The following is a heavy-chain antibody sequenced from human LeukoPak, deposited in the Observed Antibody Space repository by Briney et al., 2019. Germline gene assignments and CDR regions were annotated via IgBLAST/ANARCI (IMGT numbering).Heavy chain of an antibody. CDR1: GGSVSGYY. CDR2: AYYSGST. V-gene: IGHV4-59*02. Sequence: SETLSLTCVVSGGSVSGYYWGWIRQPPGKGLEWIGYAYYSGSTNYNPSFKSRITISVDTSRNQFSLQLSSVTAADTAVYYCARIHRYCSGGACYVLDNWGQGTLVAVSS. D-gene: IGHD2-15*01. J-gene: IGHJ4*02. CDR3: ARIHRYCSGGACYVLDN.